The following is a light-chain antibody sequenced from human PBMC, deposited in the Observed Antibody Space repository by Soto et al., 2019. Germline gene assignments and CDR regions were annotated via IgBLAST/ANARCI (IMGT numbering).Light chain of an antibody. CDR1: QSVNIN. V-gene: IGKV3-20*01. Sequence: ILMHKSPTNLSFFSGERATLFCRASQSVNINLAWYQQKPGQAPRLLIYGASNRATGIPDRCSGGGSGTDFTLTISSLEPEDCTLYKCEQYESSPRTFAQGT. CDR2: GAS. J-gene: IGKJ5*01. CDR3: EQYESSPRT.